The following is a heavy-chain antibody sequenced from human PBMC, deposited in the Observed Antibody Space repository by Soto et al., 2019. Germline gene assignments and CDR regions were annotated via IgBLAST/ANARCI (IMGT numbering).Heavy chain of an antibody. CDR2: IIPIFGTA. J-gene: IGHJ3*02. CDR3: ARHRRHGYSYGYAFDI. CDR1: GGTFSSYA. Sequence: QVQLVQSGAEVKKPGSSVKVSCKASGGTFSSYAISWVRQAPGQGLEWMGGIIPIFGTANYAQKFQDRVTITADESTSTAYMELSSLKPEDTAVYYCARHRRHGYSYGYAFDIWGQGTMVTVSS. D-gene: IGHD5-18*01. V-gene: IGHV1-69*01.